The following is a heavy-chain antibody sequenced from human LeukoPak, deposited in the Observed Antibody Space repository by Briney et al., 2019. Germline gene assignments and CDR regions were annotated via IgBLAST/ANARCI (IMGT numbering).Heavy chain of an antibody. Sequence: GGSLRLSCAASGFTFSTYGMHWVRQAPGKGLEWVAFIRYDGSNKYYADSVKGRFTISRDNSKNTLYLQMNSLRAEDTAVYYCAKDSLTYCSSTSCYMGGLDYWGQGTLVTVSS. J-gene: IGHJ4*02. D-gene: IGHD2-2*02. CDR1: GFTFSTYG. V-gene: IGHV3-30*02. CDR3: AKDSLTYCSSTSCYMGGLDY. CDR2: IRYDGSNK.